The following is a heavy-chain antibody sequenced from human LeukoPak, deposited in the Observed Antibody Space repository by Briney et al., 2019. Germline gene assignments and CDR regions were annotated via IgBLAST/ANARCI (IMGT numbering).Heavy chain of an antibody. CDR2: INWNGGST. D-gene: IGHD3-10*01. CDR3: ARNYGSGSYEYYMDV. CDR1: GFTFDDYG. V-gene: IGHV3-20*01. J-gene: IGHJ6*03. Sequence: GGSLRLSCAASGFTFDDYGMSWVRQAPGKGLEWVSGINWNGGSTGYADSVKGRFTISRDNAKNSLYPQMNSLRAEDTALYHCARNYGSGSYEYYMDVWGKGTTVTVSS.